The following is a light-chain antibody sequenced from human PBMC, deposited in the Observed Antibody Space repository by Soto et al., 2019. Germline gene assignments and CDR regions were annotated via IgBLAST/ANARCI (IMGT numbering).Light chain of an antibody. V-gene: IGLV1-40*01. CDR1: ISNIGAGYD. J-gene: IGLJ2*01. CDR2: GNF. CDR3: QSYDNRLSGVV. Sequence: QSVLTQPPSVSGAPGQKVTISCTGNISNIGAGYDVHWYRQLPGTAPKLLIYGNFNRPSGVPDRFSGSKSGSSASPAITGLQGEDEADYYCQSYDNRLSGVVFGGGTKLTVL.